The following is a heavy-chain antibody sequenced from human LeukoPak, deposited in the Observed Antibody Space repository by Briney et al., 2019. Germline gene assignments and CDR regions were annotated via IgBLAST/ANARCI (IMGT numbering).Heavy chain of an antibody. CDR3: AKCARVDWLPIDY. CDR1: GFTFSSYS. D-gene: IGHD3-9*01. V-gene: IGHV3-21*04. Sequence: GGSLRLSCAASGFTFSSYSMNWVRQAPGKGLEWVSSVSSANNYIYYTDSVKGRFTISRDNAKNSLYLQMNSLRAEDTAVYYCAKCARVDWLPIDYWGQGTLVTVSS. CDR2: VSSANNYI. J-gene: IGHJ4*02.